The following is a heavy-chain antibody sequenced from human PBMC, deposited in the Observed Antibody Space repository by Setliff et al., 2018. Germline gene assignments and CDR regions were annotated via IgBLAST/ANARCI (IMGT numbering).Heavy chain of an antibody. CDR1: GGSISTYY. D-gene: IGHD3-16*01. CDR2: IYYSGST. CDR3: ARPPRGGRWYFDL. V-gene: IGHV4-59*08. J-gene: IGHJ2*01. Sequence: KPSETLSLTCTVSGGSISTYYWSWIRQPPGKGLEWIGYIYYSGSTNYNSSLKSRVTISVDTSKNQFSLKLSSVTAADTAVYYCARPPRGGRWYFDLWGRGTLVTVSS.